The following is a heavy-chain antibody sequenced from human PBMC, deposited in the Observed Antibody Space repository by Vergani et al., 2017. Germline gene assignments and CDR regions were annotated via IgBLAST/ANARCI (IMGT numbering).Heavy chain of an antibody. CDR2: IYYTGST. V-gene: IGHV4-59*01. CDR1: GDSISPYY. D-gene: IGHD2-21*02. CDR3: ARDCPGGGGDCSACWYFDL. J-gene: IGHJ2*01. Sequence: QVQLQESGPGLVKPSQTLSLTCTVSGDSISPYYWSWLWKPPGKGLEFIGYIYYTGSTNSNPSLKSRVTISVDTPKNQLSLRLSSVTAADTAVYYCARDCPGGGGDCSACWYFDLWGRGTLVTVSS.